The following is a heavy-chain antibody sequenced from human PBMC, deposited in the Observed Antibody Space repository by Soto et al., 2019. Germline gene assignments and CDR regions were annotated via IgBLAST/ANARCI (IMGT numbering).Heavy chain of an antibody. V-gene: IGHV4-34*01. CDR3: ARRGCSGGSCDWYSRYFDY. J-gene: IGHJ4*02. CDR1: GGSFSGYY. Sequence: SETLSLTCAVYGGSFSGYYWSRIRQPPGKGLEWIAEIKQSGSTTYNPSLKSRVTISVDTSKNQFSLKLSSVTAADTAVYYCARRGCSGGSCDWYSRYFDYWGQGTLVTVSS. D-gene: IGHD2-15*01. CDR2: IKQSGST.